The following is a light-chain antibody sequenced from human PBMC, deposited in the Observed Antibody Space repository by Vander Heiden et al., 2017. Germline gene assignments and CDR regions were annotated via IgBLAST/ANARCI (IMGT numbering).Light chain of an antibody. CDR2: AAS. J-gene: IGKJ1*01. Sequence: DIQMTQSPSSLSASVGDRVTITCRASQSISSYLNWYQQKPGKAPKLLIYAASSLQSGVPSWFSGSGSGTDFTLTISRLQPEDFATYYCQQSDSTPRTFGQGTKVEIK. CDR3: QQSDSTPRT. CDR1: QSISSY. V-gene: IGKV1-39*01.